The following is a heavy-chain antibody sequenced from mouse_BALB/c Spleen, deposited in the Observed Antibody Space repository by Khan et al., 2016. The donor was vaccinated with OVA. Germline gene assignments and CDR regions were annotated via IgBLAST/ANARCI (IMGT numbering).Heavy chain of an antibody. D-gene: IGHD2-1*01. CDR1: GFSLTSYG. CDR2: IWAGGST. Sequence: QVQLKESGPGLVAPSQSLSITCTVSGFSLTSYGVHWVRQTPGKGLEWLGIIWAGGSTNYNSALTSRLSISKDNSKSQVFFKMNSLQTDDTAMYYCSRNYDNFVEYFDVWGPATTVTVSS. CDR3: SRNYDNFVEYFDV. V-gene: IGHV2-9*02. J-gene: IGHJ1*01.